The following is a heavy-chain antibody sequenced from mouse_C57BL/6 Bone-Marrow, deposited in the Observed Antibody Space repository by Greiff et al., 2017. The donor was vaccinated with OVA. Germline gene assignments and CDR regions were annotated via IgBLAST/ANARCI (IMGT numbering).Heavy chain of an antibody. D-gene: IGHD1-2*01. CDR1: GYTFTSYV. V-gene: IGHV1-14*01. CDR2: IYPYNDGT. CDR3: AREGATAAMDY. J-gene: IGHJ4*01. Sequence: EVQLQQSGPELVKPGASVKMSCKASGYTFTSYVMHWVKQKPGQGLEWIGYIYPYNDGTKYNEKFKGKATLTSDKSSSTAYMELSSLTSEDSAVYYGAREGATAAMDYWGQGTSVTVSS.